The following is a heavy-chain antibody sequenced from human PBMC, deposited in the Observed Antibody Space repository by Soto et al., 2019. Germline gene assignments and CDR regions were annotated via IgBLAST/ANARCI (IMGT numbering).Heavy chain of an antibody. CDR2: IYYSGST. J-gene: IGHJ6*04. D-gene: IGHD3-22*01. V-gene: IGHV4-59*01. Sequence: PSETLSLTCTVSGGSISSYYWSWIRQPPGKGLEWIGYIYYSGSTNYNPSLKSRVTISVDTSKNQFSLKLSSVTAADTAVYYCARDLTGTYYYDSSGYRYGMDVWGEGTTVTVPQ. CDR1: GGSISSYY. CDR3: ARDLTGTYYYDSSGYRYGMDV.